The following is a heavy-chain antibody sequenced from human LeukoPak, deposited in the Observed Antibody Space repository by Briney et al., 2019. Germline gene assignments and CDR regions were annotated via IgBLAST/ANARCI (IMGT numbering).Heavy chain of an antibody. V-gene: IGHV4-59*01. CDR3: ARDGATHAFDI. CDR1: GGSTSSYY. Sequence: SETLSLTCTVSGGSTSSYYWSWIRQPPGKGLEWIGYIYYSGSTNYNPSLKSRVTISVDTSKNQFSLKLSSVTAADTAVYYCARDGATHAFDIWGQGTMVTVSS. D-gene: IGHD1-26*01. J-gene: IGHJ3*02. CDR2: IYYSGST.